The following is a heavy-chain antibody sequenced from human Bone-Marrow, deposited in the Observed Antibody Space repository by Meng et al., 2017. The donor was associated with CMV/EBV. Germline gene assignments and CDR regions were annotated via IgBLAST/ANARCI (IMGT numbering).Heavy chain of an antibody. J-gene: IGHJ4*02. CDR2: IIPIFGTA. V-gene: IGHV1-69*05. CDR1: GGTFSSYA. CDR3: ATSSLGGYYGPVDY. Sequence: SVKVSCKASGGTFSSYAISWVRQAPGQGLEWMGGIIPIFGTANYAQKFQGRVTITTDESTSTAYMELSSLRSEDTAVYYCATSSLGGYYGPVDYWGQGTLVTVSS. D-gene: IGHD3-3*01.